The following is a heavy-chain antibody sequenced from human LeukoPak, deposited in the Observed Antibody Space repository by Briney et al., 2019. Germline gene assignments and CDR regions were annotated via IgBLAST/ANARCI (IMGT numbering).Heavy chain of an antibody. D-gene: IGHD6-19*01. J-gene: IGHJ4*02. V-gene: IGHV4-31*03. CDR1: GGSISSGGYY. CDR3: ARCRGGIAVAGNFDY. Sequence: PSQTLSLTCTVSGGSISSGGYYWSWIRQHPGKGLEWIGYIYYSGSTYYNPSLKSRVTISVDTSKNQFSLKLSSVTAADTAVYYCARCRGGIAVAGNFDYWGQGTLVTVSS. CDR2: IYYSGST.